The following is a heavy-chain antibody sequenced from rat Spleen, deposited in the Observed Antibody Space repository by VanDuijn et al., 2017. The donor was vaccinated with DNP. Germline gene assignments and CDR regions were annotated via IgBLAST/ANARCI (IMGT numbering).Heavy chain of an antibody. CDR1: GFTYSNYV. CDR2: ISTGGGNT. Sequence: EVQLVESGGGLVQPGRSLKLSCAASGFTYSNYVMAWVRQAPTKGLEWVASISTGGGNTYYRDSVKGRFTISRDNAKSTLYLQMDSLRSEDTATYYCASRPPPTRGPFDYWGQGVLVTVSS. D-gene: IGHD1-4*01. V-gene: IGHV5-25*01. CDR3: ASRPPPTRGPFDY. J-gene: IGHJ2*01.